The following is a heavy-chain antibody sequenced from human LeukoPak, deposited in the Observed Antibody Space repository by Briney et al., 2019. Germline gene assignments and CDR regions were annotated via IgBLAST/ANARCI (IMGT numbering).Heavy chain of an antibody. Sequence: GGSLRLSCVASGFTFSDYWMHWVRQAPGEGLMWVSRLNRDGSTTTYADSVKGRFTISRDNAKNTLYLQMNSLGAEDTAVYYCARGDPATWGAYCGGDCYSFDSWGQGTLVTVSS. CDR2: LNRDGSTT. J-gene: IGHJ4*02. CDR3: ARGDPATWGAYCGGDCYSFDS. CDR1: GFTFSDYW. D-gene: IGHD2-21*02. V-gene: IGHV3-74*01.